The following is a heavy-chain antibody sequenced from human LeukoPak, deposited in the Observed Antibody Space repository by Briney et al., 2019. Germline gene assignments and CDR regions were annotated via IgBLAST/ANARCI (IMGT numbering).Heavy chain of an antibody. J-gene: IGHJ4*02. CDR3: ARAGLYSGSGLDY. Sequence: GGSLRLSCAVSGFTFSSYNMNWVRQAPGKGLEWVSSISSGSGYMYCEDSVKGRFTISRDNAKNSLYLQMNSLRAEDTAVYYCARAGLYSGSGLDYWGQGTLVTVSS. CDR1: GFTFSSYN. CDR2: ISSGSGYM. D-gene: IGHD5-12*01. V-gene: IGHV3-21*01.